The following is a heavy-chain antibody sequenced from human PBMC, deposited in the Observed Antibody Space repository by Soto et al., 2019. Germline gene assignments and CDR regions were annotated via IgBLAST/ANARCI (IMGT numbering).Heavy chain of an antibody. CDR3: ATVMVRGVMVNYYYYYGMDV. V-gene: IGHV1-58*02. D-gene: IGHD3-10*01. CDR2: IAVGSGNT. J-gene: IGHJ6*02. Sequence: ASVKVSCKASGFTFTSSAMQWVRQARGQRLEWIGWIAVGSGNTNYAQKFQERVTITRDMSTSTAYMELSSLRSEDTAVYYCATVMVRGVMVNYYYYYGMDVWGQGTTVTVSS. CDR1: GFTFTSSA.